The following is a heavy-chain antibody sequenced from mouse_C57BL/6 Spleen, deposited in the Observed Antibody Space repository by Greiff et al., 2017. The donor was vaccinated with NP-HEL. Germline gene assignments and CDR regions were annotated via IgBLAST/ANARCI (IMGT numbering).Heavy chain of an antibody. CDR3: ARRRAHYYGSSSHWYFDV. V-gene: IGHV1-9*01. CDR1: GYTFTGYW. Sequence: QVQLKQSGAELMKPGASVKLSCKATGYTFTGYWIEWVKQRPGHGLEWIGEILPGSGSTNYNEKFKGKATFTADTSSNTAYMQLSSLTTEDSAIYYCARRRAHYYGSSSHWYFDVWGTGTTVTVSS. CDR2: ILPGSGST. J-gene: IGHJ1*03. D-gene: IGHD1-1*01.